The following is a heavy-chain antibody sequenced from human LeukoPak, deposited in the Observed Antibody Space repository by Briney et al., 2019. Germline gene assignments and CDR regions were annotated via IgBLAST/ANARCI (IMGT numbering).Heavy chain of an antibody. Sequence: GGSLRLSCAASGFTFSSYEMNWVRQAPGKGLEWVSYISSSGSTIYYADSVKGRFTISRDNAKNSLYLQTNSLRAEDTAVYYCARKSNCYYGMDVWGQGTTVTVSS. CDR2: ISSSGSTI. CDR1: GFTFSSYE. J-gene: IGHJ6*02. V-gene: IGHV3-48*03. CDR3: ARKSNCYYGMDV.